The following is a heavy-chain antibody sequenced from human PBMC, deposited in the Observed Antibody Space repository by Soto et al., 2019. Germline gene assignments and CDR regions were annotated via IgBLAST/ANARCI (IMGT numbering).Heavy chain of an antibody. J-gene: IGHJ4*02. V-gene: IGHV3-15*07. CDR3: TTAPSGSYPDY. CDR2: IKSKTDGGAT. Sequence: EVQLVEPGGGLVKPGGSLRLSCAASGFTFTNAWMNWVRQAPGKGLEWVGRIKSKTDGGATDYAAPVQGRFTISRDDSKNTLYLQMNSLKTEDTALYYCTTAPSGSYPDYWGQGTLVTVSS. CDR1: GFTFTNAW. D-gene: IGHD1-26*01.